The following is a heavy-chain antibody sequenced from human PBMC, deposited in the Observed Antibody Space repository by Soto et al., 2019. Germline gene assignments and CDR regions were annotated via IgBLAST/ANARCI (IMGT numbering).Heavy chain of an antibody. V-gene: IGHV4-4*02. CDR3: ARSPPSSYYGGSGTFDY. J-gene: IGHJ4*02. CDR2: AYHSGST. Sequence: SETLSLTCAVSGGFTSTNNWWSWVRQPPGKGLEWIGDAYHSGSTEYNPSLKSRVSISVDKSKNQISLKLTSATAADTAVYYCARSPPSSYYGGSGTFDYWGQGXLVTVSS. D-gene: IGHD3-10*01. CDR1: GGFTSTNNW.